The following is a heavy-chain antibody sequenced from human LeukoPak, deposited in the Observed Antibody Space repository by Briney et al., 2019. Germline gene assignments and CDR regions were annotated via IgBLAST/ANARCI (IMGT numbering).Heavy chain of an antibody. CDR1: GYSFTGFY. CDR3: AREVGGSSNWYFDY. CDR2: INPNSGGT. V-gene: IGHV1-2*06. Sequence: ASVEVSCKASGYSFTGFYIHWVRQAPGQGLEWMGRINPNSGGTNYAQKFQGRVTMTRDTSISTAYMDLSSLRSDDTAVYYCAREVGGSSNWYFDYWGQGTLVTVSS. J-gene: IGHJ4*02. D-gene: IGHD6-13*01.